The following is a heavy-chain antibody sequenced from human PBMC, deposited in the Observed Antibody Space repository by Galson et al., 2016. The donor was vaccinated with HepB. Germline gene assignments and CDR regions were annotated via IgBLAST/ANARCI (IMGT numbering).Heavy chain of an antibody. J-gene: IGHJ6*02. CDR2: IHYSGSA. D-gene: IGHD5-18*01. CDR1: GVSISGTNW. CDR3: ARAYTYRFMYYGMDV. Sequence: ETLSLTCAVSGVSISGTNWWSWVRQPPGKGLEWIGYIHYSGSAYYAPSLKSRLSMSVDTSENQFSLNLPSVTPADPAVYYCARAYTYRFMYYGMDVWGQGTTVTVSS. V-gene: IGHV4-4*02.